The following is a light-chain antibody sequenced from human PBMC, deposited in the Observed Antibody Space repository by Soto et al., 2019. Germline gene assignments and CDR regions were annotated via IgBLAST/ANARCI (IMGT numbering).Light chain of an antibody. Sequence: DIQMTQSPSSLSASVGDRVTITCRASQSISSYLNWYQQKPGKAPKLLIYAASSLQSGVPSRFSGSGSGTEFTLTISSLQPEDFATYYCQQSYSTPFTFDPGTKVDIK. CDR3: QQSYSTPFT. CDR1: QSISSY. J-gene: IGKJ3*01. V-gene: IGKV1-39*01. CDR2: AAS.